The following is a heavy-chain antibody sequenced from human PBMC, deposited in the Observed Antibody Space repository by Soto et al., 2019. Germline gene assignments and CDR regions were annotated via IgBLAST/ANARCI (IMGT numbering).Heavy chain of an antibody. CDR2: ISASGGST. CDR3: AKDKYYHGSGSYSDY. Sequence: GGSLRLSCAASGSTFSRYAMSWVRQAPGKGLEWVSIISASGGSTYYADSVKGRFTISRDNSKNTLYLQMNSLRGEDTAAYYCAKDKYYHGSGSYSDYWGQGSLVTVSS. CDR1: GSTFSRYA. D-gene: IGHD3-10*01. J-gene: IGHJ4*02. V-gene: IGHV3-23*01.